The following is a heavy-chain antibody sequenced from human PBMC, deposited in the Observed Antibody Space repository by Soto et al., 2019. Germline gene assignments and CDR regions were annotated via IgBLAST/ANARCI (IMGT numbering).Heavy chain of an antibody. CDR3: ARSALYYDSSGYPDAFDI. V-gene: IGHV1-2*04. J-gene: IGHJ3*02. CDR1: GYTFTGYY. Sequence: QVQLVQSGAEVKKPGASVKVSCKASGYTFTGYYMHWVRQAPGQGLEWMGWINPNSGGTNYAQKFQGWVTMTRDTSISTAYMELSRLRSEDTAVYYCARSALYYDSSGYPDAFDIWGQGTMVTVSS. CDR2: INPNSGGT. D-gene: IGHD3-22*01.